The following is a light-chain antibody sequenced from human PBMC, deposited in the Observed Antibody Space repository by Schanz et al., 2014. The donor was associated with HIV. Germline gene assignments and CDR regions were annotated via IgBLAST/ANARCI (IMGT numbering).Light chain of an antibody. V-gene: IGLV2-14*01. CDR3: SSYTGSSSVI. J-gene: IGLJ2*01. CDR1: SSDVGGYNY. CDR2: EVN. Sequence: QSALAQPASVSGSPGQSITISCTGTSSDVGGYNYLSWYQQHPGKAPKLMIYEVNKRPSGVPDRFSGSKSGNTASLTVSGLQAEDEADYYCSSYTGSSSVIFGGGTKLTVL.